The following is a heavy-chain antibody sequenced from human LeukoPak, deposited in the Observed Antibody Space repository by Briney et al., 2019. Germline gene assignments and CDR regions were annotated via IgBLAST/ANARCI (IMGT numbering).Heavy chain of an antibody. D-gene: IGHD4-17*01. CDR3: ARDTYGDGDH. V-gene: IGHV3-30*03. Sequence: PGRSLRLSCAASGFTFSSYGMHWVRQAPGKGLEWVAVISYDGSNKYYADSVKGRFTISRDNSKNTLYLQMNSLRAEDTAVYYCARDTYGDGDHWGQGILVTVSS. J-gene: IGHJ4*02. CDR1: GFTFSSYG. CDR2: ISYDGSNK.